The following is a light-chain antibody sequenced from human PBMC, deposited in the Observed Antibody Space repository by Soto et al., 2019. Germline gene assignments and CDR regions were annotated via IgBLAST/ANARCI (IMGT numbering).Light chain of an antibody. CDR3: SSYSISTAYL. Sequence: QSALTQPASVSGSPGQSITISCTGTSSDVGGYDYVSWYQLHPGEAPKLMLFEVNKRPSGVSYRFSGSKSGNTASLTISGLQAEDEADYFCSSYSISTAYLFGTGTKVTVL. J-gene: IGLJ1*01. V-gene: IGLV2-14*01. CDR2: EVN. CDR1: SSDVGGYDY.